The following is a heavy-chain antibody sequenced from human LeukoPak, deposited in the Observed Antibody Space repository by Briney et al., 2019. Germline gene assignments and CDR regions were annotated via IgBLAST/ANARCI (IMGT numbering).Heavy chain of an antibody. V-gene: IGHV5-51*01. D-gene: IGHD3-10*01. CDR3: ATPLYYGSGSYYK. CDR1: GCSFSNFW. CDR2: IYPDDSDT. J-gene: IGHJ4*02. Sequence: GESLKISCKGFGCSFSNFWIGWVRQMPGKGLEWMGIIYPDDSDTRYSPSFQDQVTISADKSISTAYLQWSSLKASDTAIYFCATPLYYGSGSYYKWGQGTMVTVSS.